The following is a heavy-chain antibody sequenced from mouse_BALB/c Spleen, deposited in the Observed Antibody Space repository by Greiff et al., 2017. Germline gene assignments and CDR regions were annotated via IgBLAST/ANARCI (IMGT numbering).Heavy chain of an antibody. D-gene: IGHD1-1*01. CDR1: GFTFSSYG. Sequence: EVMLVESGGGLVQPGGSLKLSCAASGFTFSSYGMSWVRQTPDKRLELVATINSNGGSTYYPDSVKGRFTISRDNAKNTLYLQMSSLKSEDTAMYYCARGAYYYGSPYAMDYWGQGTSVTVSS. J-gene: IGHJ4*01. V-gene: IGHV5-6-3*01. CDR2: INSNGGST. CDR3: ARGAYYYGSPYAMDY.